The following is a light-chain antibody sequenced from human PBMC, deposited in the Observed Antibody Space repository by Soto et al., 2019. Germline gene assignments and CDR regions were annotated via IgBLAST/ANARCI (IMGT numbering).Light chain of an antibody. V-gene: IGLV1-40*01. CDR2: GNR. CDR1: NSNLGAGYD. J-gene: IGLJ3*02. CDR3: QAYDYSLTAFV. Sequence: QSVLTQPPSVSGVPGQRVTISCTGNNSNLGAGYDVHWYQQPPGAAPKLVVFGNRNRPSGVPERFSGSKSGTSASLAITGLQAEDEADYYCQAYDYSLTAFVFGGGTKLTVL.